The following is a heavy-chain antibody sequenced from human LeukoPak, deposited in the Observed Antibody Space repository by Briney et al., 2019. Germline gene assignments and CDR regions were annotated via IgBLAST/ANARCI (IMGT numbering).Heavy chain of an antibody. J-gene: IGHJ4*02. CDR1: GFTFSSYA. Sequence: QPGGSLILSCAASGFTFSSYAMSWVRQAPGKGLEWVSVISGSGGSTYYADSVKGRFTISRDMSKNTLYLQMNSLRAEDTAVYYCARDPDHHFDYWGQGTLVTVSS. V-gene: IGHV3-23*01. CDR3: ARDPDHHFDY. CDR2: ISGSGGST.